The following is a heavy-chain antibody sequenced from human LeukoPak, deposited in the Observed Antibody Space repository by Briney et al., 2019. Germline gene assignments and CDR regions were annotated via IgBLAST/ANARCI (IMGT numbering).Heavy chain of an antibody. J-gene: IGHJ4*02. CDR3: ARDQYGSGSYRGY. V-gene: IGHV3-23*01. D-gene: IGHD3-10*01. CDR1: GFTFSSYA. Sequence: GGSLRLSCAVSGFTFSSYAMNWVRQAPGKGLEWVSIISGSGDNTYYTDSVKGRFTISRDNSKNTLYLQMNSLRAEDTAVYYCARDQYGSGSYRGYWGQGTLVTVSS. CDR2: ISGSGDNT.